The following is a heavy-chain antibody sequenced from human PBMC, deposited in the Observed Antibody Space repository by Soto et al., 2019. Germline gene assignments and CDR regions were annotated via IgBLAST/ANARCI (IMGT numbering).Heavy chain of an antibody. CDR2: INVDDST. CDR3: AKNYYFDY. J-gene: IGHJ4*02. Sequence: GGSLRLSCVASGFTFSNYAMSWVRQAPGKGLEWVSSINVDDSTYYADSVKGRFTISRDNSKNTLSLQMNSLRGEDTALYYCAKNYYFDYWGQGTLVTVSS. V-gene: IGHV3-23*01. CDR1: GFTFSNYA.